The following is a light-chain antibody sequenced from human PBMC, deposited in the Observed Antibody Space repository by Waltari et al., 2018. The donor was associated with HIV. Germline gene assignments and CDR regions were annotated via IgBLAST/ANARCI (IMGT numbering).Light chain of an antibody. Sequence: DIVMTQSPLSLSVTPGEPASISCRSSQRLRHTYGSTYLDWYLQKPGQSPQLLIYLGSNRTSGLPDRFSASSSGTDFSLEIRIVEAQDVGVYYCKQALQAPWTFRQATTVEI. CDR2: LGS. V-gene: IGKV2-28*01. CDR1: QRLRHTYGSTY. J-gene: IGKJ1*01. CDR3: KQALQAPWT.